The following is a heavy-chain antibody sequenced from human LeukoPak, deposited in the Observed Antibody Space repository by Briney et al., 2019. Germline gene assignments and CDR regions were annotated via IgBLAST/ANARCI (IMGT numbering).Heavy chain of an antibody. CDR3: ARKGVAVASFDY. CDR2: INYSGNT. Sequence: PSETLSLTCAVYGGSFSGFYWSWVRQSPGKGLEWIAEINYSGNTNYNPSLKSRVTISVDTSKNQFSLKLSSVTAADTAVYYCARKGVAVASFDYWGQGTLVTVSS. J-gene: IGHJ4*02. V-gene: IGHV4-34*01. D-gene: IGHD6-19*01. CDR1: GGSFSGFY.